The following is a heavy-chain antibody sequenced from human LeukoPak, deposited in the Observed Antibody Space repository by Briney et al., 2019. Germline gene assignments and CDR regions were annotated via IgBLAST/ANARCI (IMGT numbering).Heavy chain of an antibody. D-gene: IGHD1-26*01. J-gene: IGHJ5*02. V-gene: IGHV3-9*01. CDR3: AKGLIVGATLKGWFDP. Sequence: QPGGSLRLSCAASGFTFDDYAMHWVRQAPGKGLEWVSGISWNSGSIGYADSVKGRFTISRDNAKNSLYLQMNSLRAEDTALYYCAKGLIVGATLKGWFDPWGQGTLVTVSS. CDR2: ISWNSGSI. CDR1: GFTFDDYA.